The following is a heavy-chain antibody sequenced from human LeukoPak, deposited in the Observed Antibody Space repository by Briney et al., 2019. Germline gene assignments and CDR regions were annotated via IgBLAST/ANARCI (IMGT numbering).Heavy chain of an antibody. CDR1: GFTFSSYG. Sequence: GGSLRLSCAASGFTFSSYGMNWVRQAPGKGLEWVSYISDGSRTIYYADSVKGRFTISRDNAKNSLSLQMNSLRAENTAVYYCATALDYDDSRDYWGQGTLVTVSS. CDR2: ISDGSRTI. CDR3: ATALDYDDSRDY. D-gene: IGHD4-17*01. V-gene: IGHV3-48*04. J-gene: IGHJ4*02.